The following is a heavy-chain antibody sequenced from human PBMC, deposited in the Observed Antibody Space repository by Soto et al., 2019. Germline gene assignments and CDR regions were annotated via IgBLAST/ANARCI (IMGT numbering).Heavy chain of an antibody. J-gene: IGHJ4*02. CDR2: INHSGSA. V-gene: IGHV4-34*01. D-gene: IGHD2-15*01. Sequence: QVQLQQWGAGLLKPSETLSLTCAVYGGSFSGYYWSWIRQPPGKGLEWIGEINHSGSANYNPSLKSRVTISVDTSKNQFSLKLSSVTAADTAVYYCARGPATRYRSGGSCYASDFDYWGQGTLVTVSS. CDR3: ARGPATRYRSGGSCYASDFDY. CDR1: GGSFSGYY.